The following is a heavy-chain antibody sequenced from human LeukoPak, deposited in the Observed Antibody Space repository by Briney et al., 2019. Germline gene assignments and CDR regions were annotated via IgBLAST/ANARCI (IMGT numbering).Heavy chain of an antibody. V-gene: IGHV4-39*07. CDR3: ARGFPHRRYDLLTQGCSWLDC. CDR2: IFYSGTT. D-gene: IGHD3-9*01. Sequence: SETLSLTCIVSGGSISSSNYYWGWIRQPPGKGLEWIGNIFYSGTTYYNPSLQSRVTISIDTSKTQFSLKLNSVTAADTAVYYCARGFPHRRYDLLTQGCSWLDCWGPGTLVTVSS. J-gene: IGHJ4*02. CDR1: GGSISSSNYY.